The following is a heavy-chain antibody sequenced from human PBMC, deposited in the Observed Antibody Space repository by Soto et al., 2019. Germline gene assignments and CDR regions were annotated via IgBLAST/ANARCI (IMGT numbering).Heavy chain of an antibody. D-gene: IGHD3-3*01. CDR3: ARDGDLRSDFWSGPLGGGWFDP. Sequence: QVQLVQSGAEVSTPGSSVKVSCKASGGTFSNSAITWVRQAPGQGLEWVGGIIPIFGSTNYAQKFQGRVTITADESTSTAYMELSSLTSEDTAVYYCARDGDLRSDFWSGPLGGGWFDPWGQGTLVTVSS. CDR2: IIPIFGST. V-gene: IGHV1-69*12. J-gene: IGHJ5*02. CDR1: GGTFSNSA.